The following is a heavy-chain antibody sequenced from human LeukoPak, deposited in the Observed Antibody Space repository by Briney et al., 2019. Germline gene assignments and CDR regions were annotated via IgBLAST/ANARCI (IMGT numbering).Heavy chain of an antibody. J-gene: IGHJ4*02. CDR2: INSDGSST. D-gene: IGHD3-3*01. CDR3: ARVPDYDFWSGYYFVY. CDR1: GFTFSSYW. Sequence: GGSLRLSCGASGFTFSSYWMHWVRQAPGKGQVWVSRINSDGSSTSYADSVKGRFTISRDNAKNTLYLQMNSLRAEDTAAYYCARVPDYDFWSGYYFVYWGQGTLVTVSS. V-gene: IGHV3-74*01.